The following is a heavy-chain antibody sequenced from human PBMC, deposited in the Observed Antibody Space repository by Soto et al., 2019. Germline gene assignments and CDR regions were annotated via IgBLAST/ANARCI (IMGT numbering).Heavy chain of an antibody. CDR3: ALSHTVTTDY. Sequence: GSLRLSCAASGFTFSSYWMHWVRQAPGKGLVWVSRIISDGSSTSYADSVKGRFTISGDNAKNTLYLQMNSLRAEDTAVYYCALSHTVTTDYWGQGTLVTVSS. V-gene: IGHV3-74*01. CDR2: IISDGSST. CDR1: GFTFSSYW. D-gene: IGHD4-17*01. J-gene: IGHJ4*02.